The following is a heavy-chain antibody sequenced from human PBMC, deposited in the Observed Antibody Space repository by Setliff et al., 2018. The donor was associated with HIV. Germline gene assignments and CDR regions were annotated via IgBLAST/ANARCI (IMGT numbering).Heavy chain of an antibody. Sequence: SVKVSCKGSGDTFTTYVVSWVRQAPGQGLEWMGGRSPIFSTTNYAQKFQGRVTITTDESTSRAYMELSSLRSEDTAVYYCARDMDYSNPDYWGQGTLVTVSS. CDR1: GDTFTTYV. J-gene: IGHJ4*02. CDR2: RSPIFSTT. CDR3: ARDMDYSNPDY. V-gene: IGHV1-69*05. D-gene: IGHD4-4*01.